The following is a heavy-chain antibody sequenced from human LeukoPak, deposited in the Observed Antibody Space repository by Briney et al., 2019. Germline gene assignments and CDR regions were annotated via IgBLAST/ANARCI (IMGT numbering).Heavy chain of an antibody. CDR2: IKQDGSEK. CDR3: ARPLAAAVTFDY. Sequence: PGGSLRLSCVASGFSFSNHRMSWVRRAPGKGLEWVADIKQDGSEKYYVDSVKGRFTISRDNAKNSLYLQMNSLRAEDTAVYYCARPLAAAVTFDYWGQGTLVTVSS. J-gene: IGHJ4*02. V-gene: IGHV3-7*01. CDR1: GFSFSNHR. D-gene: IGHD6-13*01.